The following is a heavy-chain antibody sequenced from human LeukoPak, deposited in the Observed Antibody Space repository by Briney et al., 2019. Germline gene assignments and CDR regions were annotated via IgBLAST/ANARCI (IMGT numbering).Heavy chain of an antibody. D-gene: IGHD2-2*01. J-gene: IGHJ4*02. V-gene: IGHV3-21*01. CDR1: GFTFSSYS. CDR2: ISSSSTYI. Sequence: GGSLRLSCAASGFTFSSYSMNWVRQAPGKGLDWVSSISSSSTYIYYADSVKGRFTISRDNAKNSLYLQMNSLRAEDTGVYYRARDENPEIDCSSTSCPSDYWGQGTLVAVSS. CDR3: ARDENPEIDCSSTSCPSDY.